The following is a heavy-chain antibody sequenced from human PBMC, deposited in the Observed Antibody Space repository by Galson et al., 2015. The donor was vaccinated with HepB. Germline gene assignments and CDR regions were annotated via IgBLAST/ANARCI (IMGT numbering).Heavy chain of an antibody. CDR3: GGYNWFDP. V-gene: IGHV3-30*03. Sequence: SLRLSCAASGFTFSRYGMHWVRQVPGKGLEWVAGISHDGNNKNYADFVKGRLTISRDNSKDTLYLQMNSLTPEDTAVYYCGGYNWFDPWGQGTLVTVSS. J-gene: IGHJ5*02. CDR1: GFTFSRYG. CDR2: ISHDGNNK.